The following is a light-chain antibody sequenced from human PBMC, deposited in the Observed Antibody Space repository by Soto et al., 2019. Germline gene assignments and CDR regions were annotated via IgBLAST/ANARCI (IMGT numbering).Light chain of an antibody. CDR2: DAS. CDR3: QQYNSYSAT. Sequence: DIQMTQSPSTLSASVGDRVTITCRASQSISSWLAWYQQKPGKAPKLLIYDASSLESGVPSRFSGSGSGTEFTPFICSLQPDDFATYYCQQYNSYSATFGQGTKVDIK. J-gene: IGKJ1*01. CDR1: QSISSW. V-gene: IGKV1-5*01.